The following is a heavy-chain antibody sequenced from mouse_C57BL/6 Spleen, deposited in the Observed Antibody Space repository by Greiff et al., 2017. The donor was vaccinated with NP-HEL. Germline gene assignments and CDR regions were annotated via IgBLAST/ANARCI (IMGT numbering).Heavy chain of an antibody. CDR1: GYAFTNYL. CDR3: ARELRYSLGY. D-gene: IGHD1-1*01. CDR2: INPGSGGT. V-gene: IGHV1-54*01. Sequence: QVQLKQSGAELVRPGTSVKVSCKASGYAFTNYLIEWVKQRPGQGLEWIGVINPGSGGTNYNEKFKGKATLTADKSSSTAYMQLSSLTSEDSAVYFCARELRYSLGYWGQGTTLTVSS. J-gene: IGHJ2*01.